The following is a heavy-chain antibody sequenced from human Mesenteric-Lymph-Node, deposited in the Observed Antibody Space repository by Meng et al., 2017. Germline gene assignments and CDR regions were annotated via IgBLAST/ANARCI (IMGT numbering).Heavy chain of an antibody. CDR3: ARTNYGDYNWFDP. V-gene: IGHV4-31*03. D-gene: IGHD4-17*01. CDR1: GGSISSGGFY. Sequence: QVQLQVSGPGRVNPSQTLALTCTVSGGSISSGGFYWSWIRQHPGKGLEWIGYIYYSGSTYYNPSLRSRVAISIDTSKNQFSLKLTSVTAADTAVYFCARTNYGDYNWFDPWGQGTLVTVSS. J-gene: IGHJ5*02. CDR2: IYYSGST.